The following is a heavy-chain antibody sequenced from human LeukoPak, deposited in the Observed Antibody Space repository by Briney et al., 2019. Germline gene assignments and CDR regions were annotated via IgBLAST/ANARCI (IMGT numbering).Heavy chain of an antibody. V-gene: IGHV3-7*01. CDR2: IKQDGSEK. CDR1: GFTFSSYW. D-gene: IGHD5-12*01. J-gene: IGHJ4*02. Sequence: GGSLRLSCAASGFTFSSYWMSWVRQAPGKGLEWVANIKQDGSEKYYVDSVKGRFTISRDNAKNSLYLQVNSLRAEDTAVYYCARAQGYSGYDYRYWGQGTLVTVSS. CDR3: ARAQGYSGYDYRY.